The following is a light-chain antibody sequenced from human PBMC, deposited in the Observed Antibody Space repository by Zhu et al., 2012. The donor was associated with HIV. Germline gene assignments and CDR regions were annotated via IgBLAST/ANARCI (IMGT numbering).Light chain of an antibody. Sequence: EIVLTQSPGTLSLSPGERATLSCRASQSASSTYLAWYQQKPGQAPRLLIFGASNRATGIPDRFSGSGSGTDFTLTISRLEPEDSAVYYCQQYLTLITFGQGTRVEIK. J-gene: IGKJ5*01. CDR2: GAS. V-gene: IGKV3-20*01. CDR3: QQYLTLIT. CDR1: QSASSTY.